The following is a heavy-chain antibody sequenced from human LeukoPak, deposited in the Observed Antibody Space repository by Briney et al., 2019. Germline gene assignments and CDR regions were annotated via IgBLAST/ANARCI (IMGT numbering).Heavy chain of an antibody. J-gene: IGHJ1*01. CDR3: ASDSYSPEYFRH. V-gene: IGHV3-66*01. CDR2: IYSGGST. CDR1: GFSVSNNY. D-gene: IGHD2-15*01. Sequence: GGSLRLSRAASGFSVSNNYMSWVRQAPGKGLEWVSVIYSGGSTFYADSVKGRFTISRDNSKNTLYLQMNSPRAEDTAVYYCASDSYSPEYFRHWGQGTLVTVSS.